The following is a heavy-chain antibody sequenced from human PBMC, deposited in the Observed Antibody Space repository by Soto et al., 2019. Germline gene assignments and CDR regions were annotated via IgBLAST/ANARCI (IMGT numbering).Heavy chain of an antibody. J-gene: IGHJ6*02. Sequence: QVQLVQSGAEVKKPGASVKVSCKASGYTFTSYGISWVRQAPGQGLEWMGWISAYNGNTNYAQKLQGRVTMTTDTSTSTAYMELRSLRSDDTAVYYCARDGDIVLVPADPRHYYYGMDVWGQGTTVTVSS. D-gene: IGHD2-2*01. V-gene: IGHV1-18*01. CDR3: ARDGDIVLVPADPRHYYYGMDV. CDR2: ISAYNGNT. CDR1: GYTFTSYG.